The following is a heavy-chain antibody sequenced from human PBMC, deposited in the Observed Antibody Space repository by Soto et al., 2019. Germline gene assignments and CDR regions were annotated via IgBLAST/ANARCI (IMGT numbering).Heavy chain of an antibody. V-gene: IGHV3-23*01. CDR1: GFSYSRYA. CDR3: AKGPQSFYYDSSGNNEDY. Sequence: GGSLRLSCAASGFSYSRYAMNWVRQAPGKGLEWAPGISDSGDRTYYADSVKGRFTISRDNSKNTLYLQMNSLRADDTAVYYCAKGPQSFYYDSSGNNEDYWGQGTLVTVSS. D-gene: IGHD3-22*01. CDR2: ISDSGDRT. J-gene: IGHJ4*02.